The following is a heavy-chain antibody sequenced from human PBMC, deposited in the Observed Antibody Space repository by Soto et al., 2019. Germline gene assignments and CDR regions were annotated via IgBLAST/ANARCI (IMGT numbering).Heavy chain of an antibody. V-gene: IGHV3-21*01. J-gene: IGHJ5*02. CDR3: ARGGYDILTVSVPWWFDP. Sequence: EVQLVESGGGLVKPGGSLRLSCAASGFTFSSYSMNWVRQAPGKGLEWVSSISSSSSYIYYADSVKGRFTISRDNAKNSLYLQMNGLGAEDTAVYYCARGGYDILTVSVPWWFDPWGQGTLVTVSS. CDR1: GFTFSSYS. CDR2: ISSSSSYI. D-gene: IGHD3-9*01.